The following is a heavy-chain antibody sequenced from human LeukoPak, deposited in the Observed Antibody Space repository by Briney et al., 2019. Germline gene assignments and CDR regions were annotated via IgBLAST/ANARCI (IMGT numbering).Heavy chain of an antibody. CDR1: GFTFSSYA. Sequence: GGSLRLSCAASGFTFSSYAMHWVRQAPGKGLEWVAVISYDGSNKYYADSVKGRFTISRDNSKNTLYLQMNSLRAEDTAVYYCARDRERYSSGWYPTDYWGQGTLVTVSS. V-gene: IGHV3-30-3*01. J-gene: IGHJ4*02. CDR3: ARDRERYSSGWYPTDY. D-gene: IGHD6-19*01. CDR2: ISYDGSNK.